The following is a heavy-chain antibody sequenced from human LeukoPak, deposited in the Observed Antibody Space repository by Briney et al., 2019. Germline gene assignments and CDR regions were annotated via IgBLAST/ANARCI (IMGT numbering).Heavy chain of an antibody. CDR2: IYYSGST. V-gene: IGHV4-59*01. CDR3: AIPTVVTPFAFDI. J-gene: IGHJ3*02. D-gene: IGHD4-23*01. Sequence: SETLSLTCTVSGGSISSYYWSWIRQPPGKGLEWIGYIYYSGSTNYNPSLKSRVTISVDTSKNQFSLKLSSVTAADTAVCYCAIPTVVTPFAFDIWGQGTMVTVSS. CDR1: GGSISSYY.